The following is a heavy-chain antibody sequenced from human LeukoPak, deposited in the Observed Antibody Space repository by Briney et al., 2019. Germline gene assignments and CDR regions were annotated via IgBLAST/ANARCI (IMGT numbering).Heavy chain of an antibody. Sequence: GGSLRLSCAASGFTFSSYAMSWVRQAPGKGLEWVSAISGSGGSTYYADSVKGRFTISRDNSKNTLYLQMNSLRAEDTAVYYCAKDRVGSIWYVAPIFVYWGEGTLVTVSS. D-gene: IGHD6-13*01. CDR2: ISGSGGST. J-gene: IGHJ4*02. CDR1: GFTFSSYA. CDR3: AKDRVGSIWYVAPIFVY. V-gene: IGHV3-23*01.